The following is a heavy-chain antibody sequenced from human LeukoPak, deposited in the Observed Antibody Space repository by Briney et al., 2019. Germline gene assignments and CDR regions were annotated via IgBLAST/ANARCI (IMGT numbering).Heavy chain of an antibody. CDR1: GSIFSSYA. V-gene: IGHV3-23*01. CDR3: ARDLRRDCSTTTCYAFDY. Sequence: GGSLRLSCAVSGSIFSSYAMSWVRQAPGKGLEWVSVISGSGGLTYYADSVKGRFTISRDNSENTLYLQMNSLRADDTAVYYCARDLRRDCSTTTCYAFDYWGQGTLVTVAS. J-gene: IGHJ4*02. CDR2: ISGSGGLT. D-gene: IGHD2-2*01.